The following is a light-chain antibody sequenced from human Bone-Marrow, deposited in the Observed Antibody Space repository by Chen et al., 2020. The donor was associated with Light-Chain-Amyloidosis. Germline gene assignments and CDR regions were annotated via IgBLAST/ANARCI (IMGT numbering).Light chain of an antibody. CDR3: SSYTITNTLV. CDR1: SSDVGGDNH. J-gene: IGLJ1*01. CDR2: EVT. V-gene: IGLV2-14*01. Sequence: QSALTQPASVSGSPGQSITISCTGTSSDVGGDNHVSWYQQHPDKAPKLMLYEVTYRPSWVPDRFSGSKSENTASLTISGLQTEDEADYFCSSYTITNTLVFGSGTRVTVL.